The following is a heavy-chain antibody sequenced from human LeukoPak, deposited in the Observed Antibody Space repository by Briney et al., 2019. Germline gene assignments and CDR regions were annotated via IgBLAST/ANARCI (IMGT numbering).Heavy chain of an antibody. D-gene: IGHD4-17*01. Sequence: SVKVSCKASGGTFSSYAISWVRQAPGQGLEWMGGIIPNYGTANYAQKFQVRVTITTDESTSTAYMELSSLRSEDTAVYYCARGPFHGDYPLDAAFDIWGQGTMVTVSS. CDR3: ARGPFHGDYPLDAAFDI. CDR2: IIPNYGTA. J-gene: IGHJ3*02. V-gene: IGHV1-69*05. CDR1: GGTFSSYA.